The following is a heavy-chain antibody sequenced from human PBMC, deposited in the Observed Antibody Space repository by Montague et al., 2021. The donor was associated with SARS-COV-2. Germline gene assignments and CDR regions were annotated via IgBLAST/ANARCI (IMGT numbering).Heavy chain of an antibody. CDR1: GFSLSTGGVG. D-gene: IGHD3-16*02. CDR2: IFWDDEK. V-gene: IGHV2-5*02. CDR3: AHQYYDYVWGSSRPDYFGX. Sequence: PALVKPTQTLTLTCSFSGFSLSTGGVGVDWIRQSPGKGLEWLGVIFWDDEKRYNPTLKTRLTISKGTSQNQVVITLTDMGPADTATYFCAHQYYDYVWGSSRPDYFGXWGQGTLVTVSS. J-gene: IGHJ4*02.